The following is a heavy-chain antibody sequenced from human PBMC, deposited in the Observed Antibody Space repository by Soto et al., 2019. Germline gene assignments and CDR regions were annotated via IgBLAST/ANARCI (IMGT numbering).Heavy chain of an antibody. CDR1: GGSISSYY. CDR2: IYYSGST. J-gene: IGHJ4*02. Sequence: PSETLSLTCTVSGGSISSYYWSWIRQPPGKGLEWIGYIYYSGSTNYNPSLKSRVTISVDTSKNQFSLKLSSVTAADTAVYYCARGSSMVRGVIYGYWGQGTLVTVS. D-gene: IGHD3-10*01. CDR3: ARGSSMVRGVIYGY. V-gene: IGHV4-59*08.